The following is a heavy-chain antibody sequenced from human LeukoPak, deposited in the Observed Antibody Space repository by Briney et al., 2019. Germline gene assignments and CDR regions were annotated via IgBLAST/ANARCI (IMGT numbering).Heavy chain of an antibody. J-gene: IGHJ4*02. Sequence: SETLSLTCTVSGGSISSSSYYWDWIRQPPGKGLEWIGSISYSGTTYYNPSLKSRVTISVDTSKNQFSLKLNSVTAADTAVCYCARQRYYYGSGSYRPLDYWGQGTLVTVSS. CDR1: GGSISSSSYY. CDR3: ARQRYYYGSGSYRPLDY. V-gene: IGHV4-39*01. CDR2: ISYSGTT. D-gene: IGHD3-10*01.